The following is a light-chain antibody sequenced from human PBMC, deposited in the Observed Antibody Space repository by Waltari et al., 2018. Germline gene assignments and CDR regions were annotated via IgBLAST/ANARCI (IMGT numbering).Light chain of an antibody. CDR2: ENN. Sequence: NFVLTQSHSVSESPGKTITITCTRSGGSIGLSHAQWYQQRPGRAPLTVIYENNQKLPGVPDRFSGSIDSSSNSASLTISGLQTEDGADYYCQSYDDSNRAVFGGGTQLTVL. J-gene: IGLJ7*01. CDR3: QSYDDSNRAV. CDR1: GGSIGLSH. V-gene: IGLV6-57*04.